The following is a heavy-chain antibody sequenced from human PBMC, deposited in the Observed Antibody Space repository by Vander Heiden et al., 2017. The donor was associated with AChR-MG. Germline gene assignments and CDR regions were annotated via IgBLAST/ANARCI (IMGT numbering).Heavy chain of an antibody. Sequence: EVQLVESGGGLLKPGESLSLSCAASGFTFTNAWMSWVRQAPGKGLEWVGRIKSKTDGGTTDYAAPVKGRFTISRDDSKNTVYLQGNSLKSEDTAVYYCATVRGSSSQYFQHWGQGTLVTVSS. V-gene: IGHV3-15*01. CDR1: GFTFTNAW. CDR2: IKSKTDGGTT. CDR3: ATVRGSSSQYFQH. D-gene: IGHD6-6*01. J-gene: IGHJ1*01.